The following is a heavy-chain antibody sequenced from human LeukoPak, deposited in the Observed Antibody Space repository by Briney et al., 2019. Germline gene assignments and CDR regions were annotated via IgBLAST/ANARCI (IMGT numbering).Heavy chain of an antibody. CDR3: ARGPGETDVVVVVAATPDY. Sequence: ASVKVSCKASGYTFTGYYMHWVRQAPGQGLEWMGWINPNSGGTNYAQKFQGRVTMTRDTSISTAYMELSRLRSDDTAVYYCARGPGETDVVVVVAATPDYWGQGTLVTVSS. V-gene: IGHV1-2*02. J-gene: IGHJ4*02. CDR1: GYTFTGYY. D-gene: IGHD2-15*01. CDR2: INPNSGGT.